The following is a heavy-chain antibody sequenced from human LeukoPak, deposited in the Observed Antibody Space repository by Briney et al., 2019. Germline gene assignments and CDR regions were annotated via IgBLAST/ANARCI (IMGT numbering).Heavy chain of an antibody. V-gene: IGHV1-2*02. CDR3: ARDVQQLANYYYYGLDV. J-gene: IGHJ6*02. D-gene: IGHD6-13*01. Sequence: ASVTVSCKASGYTFTVYYMHWVRQAPGQGLEWMGWINPNSGGTNYAQKFQGRVTMTRDTSISTAYMELNRLRSDDTAVYYCARDVQQLANYYYYGLDVWGQGTTVTVSS. CDR2: INPNSGGT. CDR1: GYTFTVYY.